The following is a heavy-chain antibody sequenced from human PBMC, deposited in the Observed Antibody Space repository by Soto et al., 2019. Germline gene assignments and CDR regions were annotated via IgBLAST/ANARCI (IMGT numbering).Heavy chain of an antibody. V-gene: IGHV4-30-2*01. Sequence: SETLSLTCAVSGGSISSGGYSWSWIRQPPGKGLEWIGYIYHSGSTYYNPSLKSRVTISVDRSKNQFSLKLSSVTAADTAVYYCARGPPFGRWGKGTLVTVPS. CDR2: IYHSGST. CDR1: GGSISSGGYS. D-gene: IGHD3-3*01. CDR3: ARGPPFGR. J-gene: IGHJ4*02.